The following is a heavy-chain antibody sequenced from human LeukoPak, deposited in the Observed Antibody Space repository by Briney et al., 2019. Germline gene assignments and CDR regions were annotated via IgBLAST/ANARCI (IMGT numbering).Heavy chain of an antibody. CDR3: AKASGYPYDAFDI. CDR2: ISWNSGRI. V-gene: IGHV3-9*01. J-gene: IGHJ3*02. Sequence: PGRSLRLSCAASGFTFDDYDMHWVRRAPGKGLECVSGISWNSGRINYADSVKGRFTISRDNAKNSLYLQMNSLRAEDTALYYCAKASGYPYDAFDIWGQGTMVTVSS. D-gene: IGHD5-18*01. CDR1: GFTFDDYD.